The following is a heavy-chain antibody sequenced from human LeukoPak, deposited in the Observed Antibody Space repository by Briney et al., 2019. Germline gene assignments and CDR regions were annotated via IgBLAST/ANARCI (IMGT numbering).Heavy chain of an antibody. CDR3: TTDSSGWFAY. V-gene: IGHV3-15*01. D-gene: IGHD6-19*01. Sequence: GGSLRLSCAASGFTFSNAWMTWVRQAPGKGLEWVGRIKRNADGGTTDYAAPVQGRFSISRDDSKNTLCLLMNSLKIEDTAVYYCTTDSSGWFAYWGQGTLVTVSS. CDR2: IKRNADGGTT. J-gene: IGHJ4*02. CDR1: GFTFSNAW.